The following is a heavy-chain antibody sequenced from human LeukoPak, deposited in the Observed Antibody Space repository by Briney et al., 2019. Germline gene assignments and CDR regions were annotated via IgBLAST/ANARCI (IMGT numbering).Heavy chain of an antibody. CDR1: GGTFSSYA. V-gene: IGHV1-69*04. D-gene: IGHD6-13*01. CDR2: IIPILGIA. J-gene: IGHJ4*02. Sequence: SVKLSCKASGGTFSSYAISWVRPAPGQGLGWMGRIIPILGIANYAQKFQGRVTITADKSTSTAYMELSSLRSEDTAVYYCAREVVVAAAANYFDYWGQGTLVTVSS. CDR3: AREVVVAAAANYFDY.